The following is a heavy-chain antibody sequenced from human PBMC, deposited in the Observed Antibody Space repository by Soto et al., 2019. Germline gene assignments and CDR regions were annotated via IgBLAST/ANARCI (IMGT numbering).Heavy chain of an antibody. V-gene: IGHV3-30-3*01. CDR2: ISYDGSNK. Sequence: RRLSCAASGFTFISYAMHGVRQAPGKGLEWVAVISYDGSNKYYADSVKGRFTISRDNSKNTLYLQMNSLRAEDTAVYYCAREDIAAAGNLLYHYHYGMDVWGQGKPVTVSS. CDR3: AREDIAAAGNLLYHYHYGMDV. CDR1: GFTFISYA. D-gene: IGHD6-13*01. J-gene: IGHJ6*02.